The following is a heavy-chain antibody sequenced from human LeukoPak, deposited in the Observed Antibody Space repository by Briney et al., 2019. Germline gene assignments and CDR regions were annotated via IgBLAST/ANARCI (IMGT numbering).Heavy chain of an antibody. D-gene: IGHD1-26*01. V-gene: IGHV4-34*01. CDR3: ARERETSPFDY. CDR2: INHSGST. CDR1: GGSSSGYY. J-gene: IGHJ4*02. Sequence: SETLSLTCAVYGGSSSGYYWSWIRQPPGEGLEWIGEINHSGSTNYNPSLKSRVTISVDTSKNQFSLKLSSVTAADTAVYYCARERETSPFDYWGQGTLVTVSS.